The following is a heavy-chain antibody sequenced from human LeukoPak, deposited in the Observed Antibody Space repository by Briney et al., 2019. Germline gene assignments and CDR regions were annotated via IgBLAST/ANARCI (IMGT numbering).Heavy chain of an antibody. J-gene: IGHJ4*02. CDR1: GYSFTSYW. D-gene: IGHD3-22*01. Sequence: GESLKISCKGSGYSFTSYWIGWVRQMPGKGLEWMGIIYPGDSDTRYSPSFQGQVTISADKSISTAYLQWSSLKAPDTAMYYCARYAGGGYYYDSSGSYYFDYWGQGTLVTVSS. V-gene: IGHV5-51*01. CDR2: IYPGDSDT. CDR3: ARYAGGGYYYDSSGSYYFDY.